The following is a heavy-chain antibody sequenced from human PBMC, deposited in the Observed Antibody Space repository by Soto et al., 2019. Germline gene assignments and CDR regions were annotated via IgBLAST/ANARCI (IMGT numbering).Heavy chain of an antibody. CDR3: ASSSYYGDYPYGMDV. V-gene: IGHV3-53*01. CDR2: IYSGGST. J-gene: IGHJ6*02. CDR1: GFTVSSNY. Sequence: EVQLVESGGGLIQPGGSLRLSCAASGFTVSSNYMSWVRQAPGKGLEWVSVIYSGGSTYYADSVKSRFTNSRDNSKNTLYLQMNSLRVEDTAVYYWASSSYYGDYPYGMDVWGQGTTVTVCS. D-gene: IGHD4-17*01.